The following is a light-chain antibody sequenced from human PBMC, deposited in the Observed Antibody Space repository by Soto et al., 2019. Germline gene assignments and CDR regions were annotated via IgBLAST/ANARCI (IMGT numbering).Light chain of an antibody. J-gene: IGKJ1*01. CDR2: DAS. Sequence: EIVMTQSPATLSVSPGERATLSCSASQSVSSNLAWYQQKPGQAPRLLIYDASNRATGIPARFSGSGSGTDFTLTISSLEPEDFAVYYCQQRSNWPTFGQGTKVDIK. V-gene: IGKV3-11*01. CDR1: QSVSSN. CDR3: QQRSNWPT.